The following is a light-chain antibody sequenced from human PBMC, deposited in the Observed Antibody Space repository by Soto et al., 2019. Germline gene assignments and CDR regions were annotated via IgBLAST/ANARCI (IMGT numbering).Light chain of an antibody. CDR3: FSYAGGYLEV. Sequence: QSALTQPRSVSGSPGQSVTISCTGTSRDVGAYDYVSWYQHHPGKAPKLIIYDVNKRPSGVPDRFSGSKSGNTASLTISGLQTEDEADYYCFSYAGGYLEVLGGGTKLTVL. CDR2: DVN. CDR1: SRDVGAYDY. V-gene: IGLV2-11*01. J-gene: IGLJ2*01.